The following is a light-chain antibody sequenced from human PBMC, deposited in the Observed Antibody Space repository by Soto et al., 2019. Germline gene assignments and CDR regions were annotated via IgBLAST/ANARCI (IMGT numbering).Light chain of an antibody. CDR2: DDN. J-gene: IGLJ1*01. Sequence: QSVLTQPPSVSGAPGQRVTISCTGSSSNIGARYDVHWYQQLPGTAPKLLIYDDNKRPSGIPDRFSGSKSGTSATLGITGFQTGDEADYYCGSWDSSLSAYVFGTGTKVTAL. V-gene: IGLV1-51*01. CDR1: SSNIGARYD. CDR3: GSWDSSLSAYV.